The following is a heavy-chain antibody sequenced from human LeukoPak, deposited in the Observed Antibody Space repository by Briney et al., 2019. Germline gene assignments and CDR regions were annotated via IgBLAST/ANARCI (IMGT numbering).Heavy chain of an antibody. D-gene: IGHD3-3*01. Sequence: ASVKVSCKVSGYTLTELSMHWVRQAPGKGLEWMGGFDPEDGETIYAQKFQGRVTMTEDTSTDTAYMELSSLRSEDTAVYYCATTPPGVWSGYSPYYYYMDVWGKGTTVTVSS. CDR3: ATTPPGVWSGYSPYYYYMDV. J-gene: IGHJ6*03. CDR1: GYTLTELS. V-gene: IGHV1-24*01. CDR2: FDPEDGET.